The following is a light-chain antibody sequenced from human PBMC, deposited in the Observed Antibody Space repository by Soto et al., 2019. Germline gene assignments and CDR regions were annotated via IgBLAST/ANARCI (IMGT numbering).Light chain of an antibody. Sequence: DIQLTQSPPYVSASVGERVNIRLPASQSIGTWLAWHQQKPGKAPNLLMFDASTLHTGVPSRFSGSGDGTEFTLSISSLQPDDSAIYFCRQYKTYTFGRGTRLEIK. CDR2: DAS. V-gene: IGKV1-5*01. CDR3: RQYKTYT. CDR1: QSIGTW. J-gene: IGKJ5*01.